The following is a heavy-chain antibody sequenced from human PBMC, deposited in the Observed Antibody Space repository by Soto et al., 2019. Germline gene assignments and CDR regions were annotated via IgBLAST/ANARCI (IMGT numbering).Heavy chain of an antibody. Sequence: VGSLRLSCAASGFTFSSYAMHWVRQAPGKGLEWVSAISGSGGSTYYADSVKGRFTISRDNSKDTLYLQMNSLRAEDTAVYYCAKDRLWDQGDAFDIWGQGTMVTVSS. J-gene: IGHJ3*02. CDR2: ISGSGGST. V-gene: IGHV3-23*01. D-gene: IGHD1-26*01. CDR1: GFTFSSYA. CDR3: AKDRLWDQGDAFDI.